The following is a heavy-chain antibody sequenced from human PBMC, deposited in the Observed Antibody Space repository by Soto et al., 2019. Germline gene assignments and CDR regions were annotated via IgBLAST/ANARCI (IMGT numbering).Heavy chain of an antibody. J-gene: IGHJ5*02. Sequence: SETLSFTCAVYGGSFSGYYWSWIRQPPGKGLEWIGEINHSGSTNYNPSLKSRVTISVDTSKNQFSLKLSSVTAADTAVYYCARDLRFLEWLLFGSNWFDPWGQGTLVTVSS. V-gene: IGHV4-34*01. CDR2: INHSGST. D-gene: IGHD3-3*01. CDR3: ARDLRFLEWLLFGSNWFDP. CDR1: GGSFSGYY.